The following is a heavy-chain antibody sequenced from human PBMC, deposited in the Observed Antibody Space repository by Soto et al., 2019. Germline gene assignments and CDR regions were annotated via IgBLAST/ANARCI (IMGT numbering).Heavy chain of an antibody. CDR3: ARGGLRDFWSGYYPGLFDP. CDR1: GYTFTSYD. CDR2: MNPNSGNT. Sequence: ASVKVSCKASGYTFTSYDINWVRQATGQGLEWMGWMNPNSGNTGYAQKFQGRVTMTRNTSISTAYMGLSSLRSEDTAVYYCARGGLRDFWSGYYPGLFDPWGQGTLVTVSS. J-gene: IGHJ5*02. D-gene: IGHD3-3*01. V-gene: IGHV1-8*01.